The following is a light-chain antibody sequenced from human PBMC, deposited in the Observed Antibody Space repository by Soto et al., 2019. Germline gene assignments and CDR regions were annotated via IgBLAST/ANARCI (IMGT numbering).Light chain of an antibody. CDR3: HQRQSWPRT. Sequence: EIVLTQSPATLSSSPGETATLSCRASQYVGTRLAWYQHKPGQAPRLLIYYTSKRATDIPASISGSGSGTDVTLTIISRAPEDVAIVYCHQRQSWPRTFGQGTKVDI. J-gene: IGKJ1*01. V-gene: IGKV3-11*01. CDR1: QYVGTR. CDR2: YTS.